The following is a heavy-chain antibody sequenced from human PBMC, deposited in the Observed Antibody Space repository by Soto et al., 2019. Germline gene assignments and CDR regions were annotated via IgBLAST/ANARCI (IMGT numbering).Heavy chain of an antibody. Sequence: QGQLVQSGAEVKKPGSSVKVSCKTSGGTFSTYSIVWVRQAPGEGLEWMGGIIPIFGTANYAQKFQDRVTITADKSTNTAFMELSSPKSEDTAMYYCASSSGNNYGVGTKYYFDYWSQGALVTVSS. CDR1: GGTFSTYS. CDR2: IIPIFGTA. CDR3: ASSSGNNYGVGTKYYFDY. J-gene: IGHJ4*02. D-gene: IGHD1-26*01. V-gene: IGHV1-69*06.